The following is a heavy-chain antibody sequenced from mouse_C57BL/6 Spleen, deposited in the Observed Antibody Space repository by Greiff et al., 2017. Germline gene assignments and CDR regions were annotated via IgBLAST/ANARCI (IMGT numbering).Heavy chain of an antibody. J-gene: IGHJ4*01. CDR1: GFNIKDYY. CDR3: TTGYGSSYYYAMDY. D-gene: IGHD1-1*01. CDR2: IDPEDGDT. V-gene: IGHV14-1*01. Sequence: VQLKQSGAELVRPGASVKLSCTASGFNIKDYYMHWVKQRPEQGLEWIGRIDPEDGDTEYAPKFQGKATMTADTSSNTAYLQLSSLTSEDTAVYYCTTGYGSSYYYAMDYWGQGTSVTVSS.